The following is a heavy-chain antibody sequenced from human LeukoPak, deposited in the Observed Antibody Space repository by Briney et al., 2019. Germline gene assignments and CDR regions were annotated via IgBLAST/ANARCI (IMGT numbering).Heavy chain of an antibody. CDR3: ARDRGDDTLSYFDY. Sequence: ASVKVSCTASGYTVTGYYMHWVRQAPGQGLEWMGRINPKSGGTNSAQKFQGRITMTRDTSISTAYMELSRLRSDDTAVYYCARDRGDDTLSYFDYWGQGTLVTVSS. CDR1: GYTVTGYY. D-gene: IGHD3-22*01. CDR2: INPKSGGT. V-gene: IGHV1-2*06. J-gene: IGHJ4*02.